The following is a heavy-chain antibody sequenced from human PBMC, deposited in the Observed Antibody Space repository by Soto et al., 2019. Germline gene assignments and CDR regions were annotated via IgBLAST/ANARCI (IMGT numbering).Heavy chain of an antibody. Sequence: LRLSCAASGFTFKSWALSWVRQAPGKGLEWVSGISGGGEKIYYADSVKGRFTISRDNSKNTVSLQMNSLRAEDTAVYYCARDLEVRGVIERTDRDFWGQGTLVTVSS. CDR2: ISGGGEKI. D-gene: IGHD3-10*01. CDR1: GFTFKSWA. J-gene: IGHJ4*02. V-gene: IGHV3-23*01. CDR3: ARDLEVRGVIERTDRDF.